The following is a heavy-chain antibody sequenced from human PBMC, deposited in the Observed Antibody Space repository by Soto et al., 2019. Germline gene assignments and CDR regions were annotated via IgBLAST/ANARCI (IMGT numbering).Heavy chain of an antibody. D-gene: IGHD3-9*01. J-gene: IGHJ6*02. V-gene: IGHV3-30-3*01. CDR2: ISYDGSNK. Sequence: PGWSLRLSCSASVFTFSSYAMHWGRQAPGKGLEWVAVISYDGSNKYYADSVRGRFTISRDNSKNTLYLQMNSLRAEDTAVYYCARDFGYFDWLLSWHYYYYGMDVWGQGTTVTVSS. CDR3: ARDFGYFDWLLSWHYYYYGMDV. CDR1: VFTFSSYA.